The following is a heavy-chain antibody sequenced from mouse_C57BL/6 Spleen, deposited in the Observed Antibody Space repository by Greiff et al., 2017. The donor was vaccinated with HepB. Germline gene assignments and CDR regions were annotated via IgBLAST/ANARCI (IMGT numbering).Heavy chain of an antibody. CDR2: INPSNGGT. J-gene: IGHJ4*01. CDR1: GYTFTSYW. V-gene: IGHV1-53*01. Sequence: VQLQQPGTELVKPGASVKLSCKASGYTFTSYWMHWVQQRPGQGLEWIGNINPSNGGTNSNAKFKSKATLTVDKSSSTAYMQLSSLTSEDSAVYYCATYGNYHYYAMDYWGQGTSVTVSS. D-gene: IGHD2-1*01. CDR3: ATYGNYHYYAMDY.